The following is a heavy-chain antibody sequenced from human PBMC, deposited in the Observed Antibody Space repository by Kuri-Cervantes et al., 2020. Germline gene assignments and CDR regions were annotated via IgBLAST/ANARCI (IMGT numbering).Heavy chain of an antibody. J-gene: IGHJ4*02. D-gene: IGHD3-22*01. Sequence: SLKISCAASGFTFDDYAMHWVRQAPGKGLEWVSGISWNSGSIGYADSVKGRFTISRDNAKNSLYLQMNSLRAEDTALYYCATLVASSYYYDSSGSFDYWGQGTLVTVSS. V-gene: IGHV3-9*01. CDR2: ISWNSGSI. CDR3: ATLVASSYYYDSSGSFDY. CDR1: GFTFDDYA.